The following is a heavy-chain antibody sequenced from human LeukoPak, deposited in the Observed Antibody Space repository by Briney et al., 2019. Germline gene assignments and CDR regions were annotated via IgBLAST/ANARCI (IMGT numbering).Heavy chain of an antibody. CDR1: GGSVSSGDYY. J-gene: IGHJ4*02. CDR2: TYYSGST. D-gene: IGHD3-3*01. V-gene: IGHV4-31*03. CDR3: ARLYYDFWSGYSPFDY. Sequence: SQTLSLTCTVSGGSVSSGDYYWSWIRQHAGKGLEWIGFTYYSGSTYYNPSLESRVTISVDTSKNQFSLKLSSVTAADTAVYYCARLYYDFWSGYSPFDYWGQGTLVTVSS.